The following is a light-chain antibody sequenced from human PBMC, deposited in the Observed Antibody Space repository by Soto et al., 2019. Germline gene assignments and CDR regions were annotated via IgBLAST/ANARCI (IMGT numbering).Light chain of an antibody. J-gene: IGKJ4*01. CDR3: QHYDNVPLT. CDR1: QTISSW. CDR2: KAS. V-gene: IGKV1-5*03. Sequence: DIQMTQSPSTLSGSVGDRVTITCRASQTISSWLAWYQQKPGKAPKLLIYKASTLKSGVPSRFSGSGSGTEFTLTISSLQPDDFATYYCQHYDNVPLTFGGGTKVEIK.